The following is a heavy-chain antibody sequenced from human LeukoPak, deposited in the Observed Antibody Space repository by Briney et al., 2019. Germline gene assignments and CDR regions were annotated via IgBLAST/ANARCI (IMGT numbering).Heavy chain of an antibody. Sequence: GGSLRLACAASGFTFSSYSMNWVRQAPGKGLEWVSSISSSSSYIYYADSVKGRFTISRDNAKNSLYLQMNSLRAEDTAVYYCESNKSTSVLRYFEWTEKEGMDVWGQGNTVTVSS. D-gene: IGHD3-9*01. CDR3: ESNKSTSVLRYFEWTEKEGMDV. CDR1: GFTFSSYS. CDR2: ISSSSSYI. J-gene: IGHJ6*02. V-gene: IGHV3-21*01.